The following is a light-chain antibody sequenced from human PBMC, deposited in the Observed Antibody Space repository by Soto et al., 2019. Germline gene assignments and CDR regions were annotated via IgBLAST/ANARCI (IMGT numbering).Light chain of an antibody. J-gene: IGKJ2*03. Sequence: DIVLTQSPGTLSLSPGERATVSCRASQSLGTDYLAWYQQKPGQAPRLLIYDASRRATGIPVRFSGSGSGADFTLTISTLEPEDFAVYYCQQYAYSPPHSFGQGTKVDIK. V-gene: IGKV3-20*01. CDR1: QSLGTDY. CDR3: QQYAYSPPHS. CDR2: DAS.